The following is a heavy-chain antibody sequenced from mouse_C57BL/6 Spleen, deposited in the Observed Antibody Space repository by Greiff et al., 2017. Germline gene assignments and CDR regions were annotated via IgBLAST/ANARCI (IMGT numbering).Heavy chain of an antibody. Sequence: ESGPGLVKPSQSLSLTCSVTGYSITSGYYWNWIRQFPGNKLEWMGYIRYDGSNNYNPSLKNRISITRDTSKNQIFLKFNTVTTEATSSYYCARANCDVGGDWGQDTTLTVSS. CDR1: GYSITSGYY. J-gene: IGHJ2*01. CDR3: ARANCDVGGD. D-gene: IGHD4-1*01. CDR2: IRYDGSN. V-gene: IGHV3-6*01.